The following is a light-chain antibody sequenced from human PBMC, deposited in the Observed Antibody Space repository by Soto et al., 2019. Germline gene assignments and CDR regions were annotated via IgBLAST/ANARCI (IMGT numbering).Light chain of an antibody. V-gene: IGKV1-39*01. Sequence: DIQMTQSPSSLSASVGDEVTITCRASQTIMTYLNWYQLKPGKPPRRMIYAASSLQSGVHSRFSGSGSGTDFTLTSSRLQPEDFATYSCQQSYNSPQTFGRGTKVEIK. CDR1: QTIMTY. CDR2: AAS. CDR3: QQSYNSPQT. J-gene: IGKJ1*01.